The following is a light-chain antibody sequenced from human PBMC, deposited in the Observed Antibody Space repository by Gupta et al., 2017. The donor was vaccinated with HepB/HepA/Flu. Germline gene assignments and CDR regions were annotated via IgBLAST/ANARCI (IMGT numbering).Light chain of an antibody. V-gene: IGLV3-21*03. CDR2: YNS. CDR3: HVSDTSNNNWV. Sequence: SYVLSQSPSVSVAPGKTAMITCGGNNLETKSVHWYQQKPGQAPVWVGSYNSDRPSGITERFVCYNSGNKETPRTRSVEAGEEADDYWHVSDTSNNNWVFGGGTKLTVL. CDR1: NLETKS. J-gene: IGLJ3*02.